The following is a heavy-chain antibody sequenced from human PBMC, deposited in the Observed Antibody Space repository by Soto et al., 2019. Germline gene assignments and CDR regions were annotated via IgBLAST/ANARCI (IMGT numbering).Heavy chain of an antibody. CDR1: GFTFSSYA. D-gene: IGHD2-21*02. J-gene: IGHJ5*02. Sequence: PGGSLRLSCAASGFTFSSYAMHWVRQAPGKGLEWVAVISYDGSNKYYADSVKGRFTISRDNSKNTLYLQMNSLRAEDTAVYYCASPGGDYFLNWFDPWGQGTLVTVSS. CDR2: ISYDGSNK. V-gene: IGHV3-30-3*01. CDR3: ASPGGDYFLNWFDP.